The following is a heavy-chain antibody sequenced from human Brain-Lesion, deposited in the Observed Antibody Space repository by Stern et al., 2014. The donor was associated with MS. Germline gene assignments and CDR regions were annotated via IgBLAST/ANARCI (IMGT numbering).Heavy chain of an antibody. V-gene: IGHV4-39*02. D-gene: IGHD6-19*01. Sequence: VQLVESGPGLVKPSETLSLTCTVSGGSIGRSSYYWGWIRQPPGKGLEWIGNIFYTGSTFYDPSLKRRVTISLDTSNNPFLLSLNSVTAADTAVYYCARGAGVFDSWGQGTLVTVSP. CDR3: ARGAGVFDS. CDR1: GGSIGRSSYY. CDR2: IFYTGST. J-gene: IGHJ4*02.